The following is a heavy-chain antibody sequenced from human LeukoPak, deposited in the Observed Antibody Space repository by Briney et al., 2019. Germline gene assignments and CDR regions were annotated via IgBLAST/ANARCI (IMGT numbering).Heavy chain of an antibody. CDR1: GFTFSSYG. CDR3: AKGRKWIVAGSPFDY. CDR2: ISYDGSNK. J-gene: IGHJ4*02. Sequence: GGSLRLSCAASGFTFSSYGMHWVRQAPGKGLEWVAVISYDGSNKYYADSVKGRFTISRDNSKNTLYLQMNSLRAEDTAVYYCAKGRKWIVAGSPFDYWGQGTLVTVSS. D-gene: IGHD6-19*01. V-gene: IGHV3-30*18.